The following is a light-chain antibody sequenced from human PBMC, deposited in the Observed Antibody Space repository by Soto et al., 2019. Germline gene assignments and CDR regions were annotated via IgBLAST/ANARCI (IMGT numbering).Light chain of an antibody. CDR2: DAS. J-gene: IGKJ5*01. CDR3: QQSGSLPIT. V-gene: IGKV3-20*01. CDR1: QSVSFRY. Sequence: EVVLTQSPGTLSLSPGERATLSCRASQSVSFRYLAWYQQRPGQAPRLLIYDASTRANGIPDRFSGSGSGTDFTLTISRLEPEDFAVYYSQQSGSLPITFGHGTRLDIK.